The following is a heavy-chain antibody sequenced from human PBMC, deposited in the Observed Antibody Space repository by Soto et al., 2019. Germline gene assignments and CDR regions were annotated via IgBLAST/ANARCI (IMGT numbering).Heavy chain of an antibody. Sequence: QVQLVESGGGVVQPGRSLRLSCAASGFTFSSYGMHWVRQAPGKGLEWVAVISYDGSNKYYADSVKGRFTISRDNSKNTLYLQMNSLRAEDTAVYYCAKERAVVVGAAPFDYWGQGTLVTVSS. CDR1: GFTFSSYG. D-gene: IGHD2-15*01. CDR2: ISYDGSNK. J-gene: IGHJ4*02. CDR3: AKERAVVVGAAPFDY. V-gene: IGHV3-30*18.